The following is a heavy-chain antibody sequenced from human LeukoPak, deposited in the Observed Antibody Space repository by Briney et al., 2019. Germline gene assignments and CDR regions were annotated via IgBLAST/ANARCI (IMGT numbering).Heavy chain of an antibody. CDR2: IYSSGST. CDR1: GGSITTYY. CDR3: ARGPPPDFDY. Sequence: SETLSLTCTVSGGSITTYYWSWIRQPAGKGLEWIGCIYSSGSTDYNPSLKSRVTMSIDTSKNQFSLKMSSVTAADTAMYYCARGPPPDFDYWGQGTLVTVSS. V-gene: IGHV4-4*07. J-gene: IGHJ4*02.